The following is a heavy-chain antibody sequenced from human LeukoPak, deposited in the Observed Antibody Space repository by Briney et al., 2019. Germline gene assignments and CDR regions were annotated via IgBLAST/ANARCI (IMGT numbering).Heavy chain of an antibody. CDR3: AKEIGQWLVRGPYYFDY. CDR2: ISGSGGST. CDR1: GFTFSSYA. Sequence: GGSLRLSCAASGFTFSSYAMSWVHQAPGKGLEWVSAISGSGGSTYYADSVKGRFTISRDNSKNTLYLQMNSLRAEDTAVYYCAKEIGQWLVRGPYYFDYWGQGTLVTVSS. D-gene: IGHD6-19*01. V-gene: IGHV3-23*01. J-gene: IGHJ4*02.